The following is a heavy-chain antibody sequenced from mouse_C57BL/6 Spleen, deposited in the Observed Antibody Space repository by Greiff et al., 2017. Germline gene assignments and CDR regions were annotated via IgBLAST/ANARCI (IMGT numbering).Heavy chain of an antibody. D-gene: IGHD2-4*01. CDR1: GFNIKDYY. J-gene: IGHJ4*01. V-gene: IGHV14-2*01. CDR3: ARSSYDYDGGGYYYAMDY. Sequence: VQLQQSGAELVKPGASVKLSCTASGFNIKDYYMHWVKQRTEQGLEWIGRIDPEDGETKYAPKFPGKATITADTSSNTAYLQLSSLTSEDTAVYYCARSSYDYDGGGYYYAMDYWGQGTSVTVSS. CDR2: IDPEDGET.